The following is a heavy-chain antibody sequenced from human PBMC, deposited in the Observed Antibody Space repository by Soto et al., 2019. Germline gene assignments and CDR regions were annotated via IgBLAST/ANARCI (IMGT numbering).Heavy chain of an antibody. Sequence: SLTCAVYGGSFSGYYWSWIRQPPGKGLEWIGEINHSGSTNYNPSLKSRVTISVDTSKNTLFLHMSGLRAEDTAVYYCARDRRPSIYSGLAVWGQGTTVTVSS. CDR3: ARDRRPSIYSGLAV. CDR2: INHSGST. J-gene: IGHJ6*02. CDR1: GGSFSGYY. V-gene: IGHV4-34*01. D-gene: IGHD2-2*01.